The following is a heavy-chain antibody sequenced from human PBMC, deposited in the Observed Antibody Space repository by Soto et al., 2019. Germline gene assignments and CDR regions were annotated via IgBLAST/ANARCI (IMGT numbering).Heavy chain of an antibody. J-gene: IGHJ5*02. CDR1: GGSISSSSYY. V-gene: IGHV4-39*01. CDR3: ARQTYYYGSGTYNWFDP. D-gene: IGHD3-10*01. CDR2: IYYSGST. Sequence: QLQLQESGPGLVKPSETLSLTCTVSGGSISSSSYYWGWIRQPPGKGLEWIGSIYYSGSTYYNPSLKRRVTISVHTSENQFSLKLRSATAADTAVYYCARQTYYYGSGTYNWFDPWGQGTLVTVSS.